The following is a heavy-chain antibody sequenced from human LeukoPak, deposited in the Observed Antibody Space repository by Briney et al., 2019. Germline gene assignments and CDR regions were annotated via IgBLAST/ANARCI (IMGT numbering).Heavy chain of an antibody. CDR3: ARDSHSIDTATPRGFDP. V-gene: IGHV4-59*01. J-gene: IGHJ5*02. Sequence: SETLSLTCTVSGDSISSYFWSWIRQPPGEGLEWIGYFHDSGSANYNPSLKSRITMSVDTSKNQFSLKLRSVTAADTAVYYCARDSHSIDTATPRGFDPWGQGTLVTVSS. CDR2: FHDSGSA. CDR1: GDSISSYF. D-gene: IGHD1-26*01.